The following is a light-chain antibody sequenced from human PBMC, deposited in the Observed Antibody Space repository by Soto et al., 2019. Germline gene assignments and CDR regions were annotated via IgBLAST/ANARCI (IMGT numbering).Light chain of an antibody. CDR2: GAS. J-gene: IGKJ5*01. CDR3: QQYGTSPIT. V-gene: IGKV3-20*01. Sequence: EIVMTQSPATLSVSPGERATLSCRASQSVSSSNFAWYQQKPAQAPRLLIYGASRRAPGIPERFSGSGSGTDFTLTISRLEPEDFAVYYCQQYGTSPITFGQGTRLEIK. CDR1: QSVSSSN.